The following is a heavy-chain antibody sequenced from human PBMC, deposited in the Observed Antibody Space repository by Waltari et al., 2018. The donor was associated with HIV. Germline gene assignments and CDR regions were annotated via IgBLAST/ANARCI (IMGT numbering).Heavy chain of an antibody. CDR1: AYTFINTA. D-gene: IGHD1-26*01. V-gene: IGHV7-4-1*02. CDR3: AIAREWELLYPIVY. CDR2: INTNTGIT. J-gene: IGHJ4*02. Sequence: QLQLVQSGSELQKPGASVKVSCKASAYTFINTAMNRVRQAPEQGLAWMGWINTNTGITTYGDGFTGRFVFSLDTAVRTAYLQIISLKTVDTPVYYGAIAREWELLYPIVYRGQGTLVTVS.